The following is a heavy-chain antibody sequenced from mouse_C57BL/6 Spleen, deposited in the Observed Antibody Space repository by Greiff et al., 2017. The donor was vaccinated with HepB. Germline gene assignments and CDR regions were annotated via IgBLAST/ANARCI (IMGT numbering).Heavy chain of an antibody. CDR2: IYPSDSET. V-gene: IGHV1-61*01. J-gene: IGHJ1*03. CDR1: GYTFTSYW. D-gene: IGHD1-2*01. Sequence: VQLQQPGAELVRPGSSVKLSCKASGYTFTSYWMDWVKQRPGQGLEWIGNIYPSDSETNYNQKFKDKATLTVDKSSSTAYMQLSSLTSEDSAVYDCARGEGTTASGADWYFDVWGTGTTVTVSS. CDR3: ARGEGTTASGADWYFDV.